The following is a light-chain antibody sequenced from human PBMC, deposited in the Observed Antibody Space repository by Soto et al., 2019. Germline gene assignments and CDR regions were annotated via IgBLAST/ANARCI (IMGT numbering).Light chain of an antibody. CDR2: DAS. CDR3: QQYSTWPLT. J-gene: IGKJ4*01. Sequence: EIVMTQSPVTLSVSPGERATLSCRASQSVTNSYVAWYQQKPGQAPRLLIFDASTRAAGIPARFSGSGSGTEFTLTISSLQSEDFAVYYCQQYSTWPLTFGGGTRVEIK. V-gene: IGKV3-15*01. CDR1: QSVTNS.